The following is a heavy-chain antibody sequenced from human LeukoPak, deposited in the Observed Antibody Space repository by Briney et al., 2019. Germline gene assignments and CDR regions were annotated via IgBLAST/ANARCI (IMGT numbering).Heavy chain of an antibody. CDR3: ARELRKYYYGSGSTRRAAYYFDY. Sequence: PSETLSLTCTVSGGSISSSSYYWGWIRQPPGKGLEWIGEINHSGSTNYNPSLKGRVTISVDTSKNQFSLKLSSVTAADTAVYYCARELRKYYYGSGSTRRAAYYFDYWGQGTLITVSS. J-gene: IGHJ4*02. CDR1: GGSISSSSYY. D-gene: IGHD3-10*01. CDR2: INHSGST. V-gene: IGHV4-39*07.